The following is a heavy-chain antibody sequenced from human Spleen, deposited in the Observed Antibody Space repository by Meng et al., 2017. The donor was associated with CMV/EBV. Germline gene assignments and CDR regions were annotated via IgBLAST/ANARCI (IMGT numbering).Heavy chain of an antibody. J-gene: IGHJ6*02. D-gene: IGHD2-2*01. CDR2: MYYSGST. Sequence: SETLSLTCTVSGGSISRSDYYWGWIRQPPGKGLEWIGSMYYSGSTYYNPSLKSRVTISLDTSKNQFSLKLSSVTAADTAVYYCARVGPAATYYYYGMDVWGQGTTVTVSS. CDR3: ARVGPAATYYYYGMDV. CDR1: GGSISRSDYY. V-gene: IGHV4-39*07.